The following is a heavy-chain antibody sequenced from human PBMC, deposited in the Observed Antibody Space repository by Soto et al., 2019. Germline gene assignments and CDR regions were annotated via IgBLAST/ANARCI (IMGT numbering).Heavy chain of an antibody. V-gene: IGHV3-30*18. CDR2: ISYDGSNK. Sequence: GGSLRLSCAASGFTFSSYGMHWVRQAPGKGLEWVAVISYDGSNKYYADSVKGRFTISRDNSKNTLYLQMNSLRAEDTAVYYCAKDFDYWGQGTLVTVSS. J-gene: IGHJ4*02. CDR1: GFTFSSYG. CDR3: AKDFDY.